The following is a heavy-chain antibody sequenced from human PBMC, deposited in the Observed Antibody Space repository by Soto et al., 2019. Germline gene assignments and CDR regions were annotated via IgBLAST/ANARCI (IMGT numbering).Heavy chain of an antibody. J-gene: IGHJ4*02. CDR2: ISYDGGNK. CDR1: IFVFSVYS. D-gene: IGHD3-3*01. Sequence: QLVESGGGVVQPERSLKLSCPASIFVFSVYSLHWVRQAPGKGLEWVALISYDGGNKYYADSVEGRFTIYSDNSKNTLYLQINSLRREDTAVYYCARDKDQYDFWGGTLDSWGQGTLVTVSS. V-gene: IGHV3-30-3*01. CDR3: ARDKDQYDFWGGTLDS.